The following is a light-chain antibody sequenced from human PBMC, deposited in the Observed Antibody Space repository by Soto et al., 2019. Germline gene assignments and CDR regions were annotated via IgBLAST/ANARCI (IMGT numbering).Light chain of an antibody. V-gene: IGKV3-20*01. CDR3: QQYDSPPYT. Sequence: VLTQSPGTLSLSPGERATLSCRASQSVSSSNLAWYQKKSGQAPRVLIYGASTRATGIPDRFSGSGSGSDFTLTISRLEPEDFAVYYCQQYDSPPYTFGQGTNLEIK. CDR1: QSVSSSN. J-gene: IGKJ2*01. CDR2: GAS.